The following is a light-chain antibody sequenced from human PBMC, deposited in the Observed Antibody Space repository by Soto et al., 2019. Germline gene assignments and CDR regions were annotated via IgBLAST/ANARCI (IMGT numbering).Light chain of an antibody. Sequence: QSALTQPASVSGSPGQSITISCTGTSSDVGDYNYVSWYQQHPGKAPKLMIYEVSNRPSGVSNRFSGSKSGNTASLTISGLQAEDEADYYCSSYTSSSTPYAFGTGTKLTVL. J-gene: IGLJ1*01. CDR3: SSYTSSSTPYA. CDR1: SSDVGDYNY. V-gene: IGLV2-14*01. CDR2: EVS.